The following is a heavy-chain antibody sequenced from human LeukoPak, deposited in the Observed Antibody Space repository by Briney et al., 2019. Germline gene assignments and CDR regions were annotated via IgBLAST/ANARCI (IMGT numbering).Heavy chain of an antibody. CDR1: GFTFSSYE. CDR3: ARDSIFFSCGWHVGPD. J-gene: IGHJ4*02. Sequence: PGGSLRLSCAASGFTFSSYEMNWVRQAPGKGLEWVSYISSSGSTIYYADSVKGRFTISRDNAKNSLYLQMNSLRAEDTAVYYCARDSIFFSCGWHVGPDWGQGTLVTVSS. V-gene: IGHV3-48*03. CDR2: ISSSGSTI. D-gene: IGHD6-19*01.